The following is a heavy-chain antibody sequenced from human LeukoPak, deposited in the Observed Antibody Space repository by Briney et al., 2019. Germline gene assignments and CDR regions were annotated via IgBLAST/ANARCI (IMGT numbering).Heavy chain of an antibody. D-gene: IGHD6-13*01. V-gene: IGHV7-4-1*02. CDR2: INTNTGNP. CDR3: EAATGSDAFDI. Sequence: ASVKVSCKASGGTFSSYAISWVRQAPGQGLEWMGWINTNTGNPTYAQGFTGRFVFSLDTSVSTAYLQISSLKAEDTAVYYCEAATGSDAFDIWGQGTMVTVSS. CDR1: GGTFSSYA. J-gene: IGHJ3*02.